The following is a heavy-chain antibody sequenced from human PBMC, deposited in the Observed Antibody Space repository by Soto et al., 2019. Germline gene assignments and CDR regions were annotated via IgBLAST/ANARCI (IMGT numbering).Heavy chain of an antibody. Sequence: EVQLVESGGGLVQPGRCLRVSCAASGLTFDDYAMHWVRQAPGKGLEWVSGISWNSGSIGYADSVKGRFTISRDNAKNSLYLQMNSLRAEDTALYYCAKDKTLSGWYAFDYWGQGTLVTVSS. CDR1: GLTFDDYA. CDR3: AKDKTLSGWYAFDY. D-gene: IGHD6-19*01. CDR2: ISWNSGSI. V-gene: IGHV3-9*01. J-gene: IGHJ4*02.